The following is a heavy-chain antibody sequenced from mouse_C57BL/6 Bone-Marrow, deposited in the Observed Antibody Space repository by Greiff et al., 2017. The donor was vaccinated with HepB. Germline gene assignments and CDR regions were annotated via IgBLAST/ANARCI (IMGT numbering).Heavy chain of an antibody. CDR1: GFTFSDYG. Sequence: EVMLVESGGGLVQPGGSLKLSCAASGFTFSDYGMAWVRQAPRKGPEWVAFISNLAYSIYYADTVTGRFTISRENAKNTLYLEMSSLRSEDTAMYYCARTYYGSSSAWFAYWGQGTLVTVSA. CDR3: ARTYYGSSSAWFAY. V-gene: IGHV5-15*01. D-gene: IGHD1-1*01. J-gene: IGHJ3*01. CDR2: ISNLAYSI.